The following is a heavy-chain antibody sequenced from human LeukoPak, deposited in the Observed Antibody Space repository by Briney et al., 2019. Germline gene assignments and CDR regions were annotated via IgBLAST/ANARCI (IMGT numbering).Heavy chain of an antibody. D-gene: IGHD6-13*01. CDR2: IYYSGST. J-gene: IGHJ4*02. CDR3: ATLLSSSWSFDY. CDR1: GXSISSYY. Sequence: PSETLSLTCTVSGXSISSYYWSWIRQPPGKGLEWIGYIYYSGSTNYNPSLKSRVTISVDTSKNQFSLKLSSVTAADTAVYYCATLLSSSWSFDYGGQGTLVTVS. V-gene: IGHV4-59*08.